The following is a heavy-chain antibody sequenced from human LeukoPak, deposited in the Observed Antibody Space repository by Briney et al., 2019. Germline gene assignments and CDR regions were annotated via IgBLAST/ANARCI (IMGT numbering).Heavy chain of an antibody. CDR3: ARVTTGAVDY. CDR2: IYYSGST. V-gene: IGHV4-31*03. D-gene: IGHD1-14*01. Sequence: PSQTLSLTCTVSGFSISSYGYYWSWIRQHPGKGLEWIGYIYYSGSTYYNPSLNRRTTITVDTSNNQYSLKLSSVTAADTGVYYCARVTTGAVDYWGQGTLVTVSS. CDR1: GFSISSYGYY. J-gene: IGHJ4*02.